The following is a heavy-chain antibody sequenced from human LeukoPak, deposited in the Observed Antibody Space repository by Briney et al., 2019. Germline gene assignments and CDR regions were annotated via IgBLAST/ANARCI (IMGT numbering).Heavy chain of an antibody. D-gene: IGHD1-26*01. CDR1: GYTFTSYY. Sequence: ASVKVSCEASGYTFTSYYMHWVRQAPGQGLEWMGIINPSGGSTSYAQKFQGRVTMTRDMSTSTVYMELSSLRSEDTAVYYCARDQEGLSGSYPFDYWGQGTLVTVSS. J-gene: IGHJ4*02. V-gene: IGHV1-46*01. CDR2: INPSGGST. CDR3: ARDQEGLSGSYPFDY.